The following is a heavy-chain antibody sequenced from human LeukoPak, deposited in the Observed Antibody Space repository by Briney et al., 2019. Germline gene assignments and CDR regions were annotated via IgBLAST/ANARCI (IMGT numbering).Heavy chain of an antibody. Sequence: PGGSLRLSCVASGLTFNYYAMSWVRQAPGKGLEWVSIISGSDYTTYYVDSVKGRFTISRDNSKNTLYLQMNSLRAEDTAVYYCARDPALAVVVPATCDYWGQGTLVTVSS. V-gene: IGHV3-23*01. CDR3: ARDPALAVVVPATCDY. CDR1: GLTFNYYA. D-gene: IGHD2-2*01. CDR2: ISGSDYTT. J-gene: IGHJ4*02.